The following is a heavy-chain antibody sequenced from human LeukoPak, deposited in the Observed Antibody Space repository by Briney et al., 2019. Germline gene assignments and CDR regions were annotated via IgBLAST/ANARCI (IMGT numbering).Heavy chain of an antibody. CDR2: ISSSSSYI. CDR3: AESVDRSGWYVFDY. V-gene: IGHV3-21*01. J-gene: IGHJ4*02. Sequence: GSLRLSCAASGFTFSSYSMNWVRQAPGKGLEWVSSISSSSSYIYYADSVKGRFTISRDNAKNSLYLQMNSLRAEDTAVYYCAESVDRSGWYVFDYWGQGTLVTVSS. D-gene: IGHD6-19*01. CDR1: GFTFSSYS.